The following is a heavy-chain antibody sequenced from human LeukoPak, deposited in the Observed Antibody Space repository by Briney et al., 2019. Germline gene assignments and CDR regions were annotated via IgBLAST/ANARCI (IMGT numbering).Heavy chain of an antibody. Sequence: PSETLCLTCTVSGGSISNYYWSRIRQPAGKGLEWIERIYTSGSTNYNPSLKSRVTMSVDTSKNQFSLKLSSVTAADTAVYYCARLSVGAYIDFWGQGTLVTVTS. CDR1: GGSISNYY. J-gene: IGHJ4*02. CDR3: ARLSVGAYIDF. D-gene: IGHD1-26*01. CDR2: IYTSGST. V-gene: IGHV4-4*07.